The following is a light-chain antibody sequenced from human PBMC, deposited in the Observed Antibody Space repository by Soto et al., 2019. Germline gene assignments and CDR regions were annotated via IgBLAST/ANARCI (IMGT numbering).Light chain of an antibody. V-gene: IGKV1-39*01. J-gene: IGKJ3*01. CDR3: QQSYRPLFT. CDR2: AES. Sequence: DIQMTQSPSSLSASVGDRVTITCRASQSISSYLNWYQQKPGKAPKLLIYAESSLESGVPSRFSGNGSGTDFNLTISSLQPEDFATYYCQQSYRPLFTFGPGTKLDIK. CDR1: QSISSY.